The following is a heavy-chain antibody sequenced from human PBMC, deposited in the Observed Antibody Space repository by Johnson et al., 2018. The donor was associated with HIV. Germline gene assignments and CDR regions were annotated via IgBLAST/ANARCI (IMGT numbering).Heavy chain of an antibody. CDR3: ARVYSSSSAHAFDI. CDR2: ISSNGGST. CDR1: GFTFSRYA. Sequence: QVQLVESGGGLVQPGGSLRLSCVASGFTFSRYAIHWVRQAPGKGLEYVSGISSNGGSTYYAHSVKGRFIISRDNSKNTLYLQMNSLRAEDTAVYYCARVYSSSSAHAFDIWGQGTMVTVSS. V-gene: IGHV3-64*04. J-gene: IGHJ3*02. D-gene: IGHD6-6*01.